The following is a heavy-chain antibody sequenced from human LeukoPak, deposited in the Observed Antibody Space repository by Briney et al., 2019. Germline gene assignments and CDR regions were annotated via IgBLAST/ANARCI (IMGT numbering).Heavy chain of an antibody. V-gene: IGHV1-18*01. CDR3: ARRAADPLTNWFDP. D-gene: IGHD2-8*01. J-gene: IGHJ5*02. CDR1: GYTFTSYG. CDR2: ISAYNGNT. Sequence: AASVKVSCKASGYTFTSYGISWVRQAPGQGLEWMGWISAYNGNTNYAQKLQGRVTMTTDTSTSTAYMELRSLRSDDTAVYYCARRAADPLTNWFDPWGQGTLVTVSS.